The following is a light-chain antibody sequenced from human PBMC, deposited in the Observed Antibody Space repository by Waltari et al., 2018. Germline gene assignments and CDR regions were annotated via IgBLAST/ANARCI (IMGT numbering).Light chain of an antibody. CDR3: QQYDISPLT. CDR2: DTS. J-gene: IGKJ4*01. V-gene: IGKV3-20*01. Sequence: EIVLTQSPGTLSLSPGERATLSCRASQTVRATYLAWYHQKPGPAPTLVSHDTSIRATGIPDRVSGSGSGTDVSLTISSLEPEDFAVYYCQQYDISPLTFGGGTKVETK. CDR1: QTVRATY.